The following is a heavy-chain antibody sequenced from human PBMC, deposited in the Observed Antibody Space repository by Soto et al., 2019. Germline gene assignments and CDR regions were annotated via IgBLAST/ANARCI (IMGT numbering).Heavy chain of an antibody. V-gene: IGHV3-73*01. Sequence: GSLRLSCAASGFTFSGSAMHWVRQASGKGLEWVGRIRNKANNYATAYGASVKGRFTISRDESKNTAYLHMNSLKTEDTAVYYCTASVYDDFLDYCAQGSLVTVSS. D-gene: IGHD5-12*01. J-gene: IGHJ4*02. CDR2: IRNKANNYAT. CDR3: TASVYDDFLDY. CDR1: GFTFSGSA.